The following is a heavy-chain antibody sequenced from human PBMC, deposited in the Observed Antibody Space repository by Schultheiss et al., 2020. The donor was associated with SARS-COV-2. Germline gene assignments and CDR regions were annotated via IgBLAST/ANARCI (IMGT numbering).Heavy chain of an antibody. CDR3: ARGFPMTTASSWFDP. V-gene: IGHV3-33*08. CDR2: IWYDGSNK. Sequence: GGSLRLSCAASGFTFSSYAMSWVRQAPGKGLEWVAVIWYDGSNKYYADSVKGRFTISRDNSKNTLYLQMNSLRAEDTAVYYCARGFPMTTASSWFDPWGQGTLVTVSS. J-gene: IGHJ5*02. CDR1: GFTFSSYA. D-gene: IGHD4-17*01.